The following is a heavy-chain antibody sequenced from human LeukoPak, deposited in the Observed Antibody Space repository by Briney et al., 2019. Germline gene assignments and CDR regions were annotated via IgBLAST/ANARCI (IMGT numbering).Heavy chain of an antibody. J-gene: IGHJ4*02. CDR3: ARDGSGWHNFDY. V-gene: IGHV3-30-3*01. D-gene: IGHD6-19*01. Sequence: GGSLRLSCAASGFSLRSYAMHWVRQAPGKGLGWVAAMSYDGGEKYYVDSVKGRFTISRDNSKNTLYLEVNGLRAEDTAVYYCARDGSGWHNFDYWGQGTLVTVSS. CDR1: GFSLRSYA. CDR2: MSYDGGEK.